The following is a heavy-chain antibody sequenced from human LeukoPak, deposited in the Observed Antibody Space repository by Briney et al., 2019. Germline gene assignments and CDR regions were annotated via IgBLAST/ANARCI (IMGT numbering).Heavy chain of an antibody. J-gene: IGHJ5*02. CDR2: ISGSGGST. D-gene: IGHD4-17*01. V-gene: IGHV3-23*01. CDR3: ARAKYDYGDPVGWFDP. CDR1: GFTFSSYA. Sequence: GGSLRLSCAASGFTFSSYAMSWVRQAPGKGLEWVSGISGSGGSTYHADSVKGRFTVSRDNSKNMLWLQMTSLRAEDTAIYYCARAKYDYGDPVGWFDPWGQGTLVTVSS.